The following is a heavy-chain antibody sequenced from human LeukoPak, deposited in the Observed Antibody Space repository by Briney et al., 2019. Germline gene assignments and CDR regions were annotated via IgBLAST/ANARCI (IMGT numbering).Heavy chain of an antibody. CDR2: IYYSGST. D-gene: IGHD6-19*01. CDR1: GGSISSYY. V-gene: IGHV4-59*01. CDR3: ARTGYSSGWYPAYESFFDY. J-gene: IGHJ4*02. Sequence: SETLSLTCTVSGGSISSYYWSWIRQPPGKGLEWIGYIYYSGSTNYNPSLKSRVTISVDTSKNQFSLKLSSVTAADTAVYYCARTGYSSGWYPAYESFFDYWGQGTLVTVSS.